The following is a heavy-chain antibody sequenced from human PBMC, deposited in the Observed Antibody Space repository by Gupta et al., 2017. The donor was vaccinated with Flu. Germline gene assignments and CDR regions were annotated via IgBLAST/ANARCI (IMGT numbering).Heavy chain of an antibody. CDR2: VSGNSGKS. D-gene: IGHD3-10*01. CDR1: GYTFTSYG. Sequence: GYTFTSYGFTWEGQATGQGLEWKGWVSGNSGKSNYAPKVEGRITITADKCTSRAKMELRGRRSDDTAMYFGARDDDFYGSGRERDYWGQGTL. V-gene: IGHV1-18*01. CDR3: ARDDDFYGSGRERDY. J-gene: IGHJ4*02.